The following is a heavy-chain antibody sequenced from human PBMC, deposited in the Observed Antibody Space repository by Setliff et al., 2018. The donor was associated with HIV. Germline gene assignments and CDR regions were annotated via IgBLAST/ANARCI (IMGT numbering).Heavy chain of an antibody. J-gene: IGHJ4*02. CDR2: ISGFNGAT. D-gene: IGHD5-12*01. V-gene: IGHV1-18*04. CDR1: GYSFLTYG. CDR3: ARGGGYSGYDGTLDY. Sequence: ASVKVSCKASGYSFLTYGITWVRQAPRQGLEWMGWISGFNGATNSAQKFRDRVTLTTDTSTTTAYMELRSLRSDDTAVYYCARGGGYSGYDGTLDYWGQGTQVTVSS.